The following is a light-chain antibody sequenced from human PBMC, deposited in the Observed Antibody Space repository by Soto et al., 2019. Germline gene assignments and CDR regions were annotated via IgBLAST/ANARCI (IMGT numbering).Light chain of an antibody. Sequence: QSALTQPASVSEAPGQWLTISCTGTSSDVRCYNHVSWYKQHPGKAPKLMIYDVTNRPSGVSNRFSGSKSGNTASLTLYGLEAEDEDDYYCHSYTSTNTLVVGGGTKLTVL. CDR3: HSYTSTNTLV. V-gene: IGLV2-14*03. CDR2: DVT. J-gene: IGLJ2*01. CDR1: SSDVRCYNH.